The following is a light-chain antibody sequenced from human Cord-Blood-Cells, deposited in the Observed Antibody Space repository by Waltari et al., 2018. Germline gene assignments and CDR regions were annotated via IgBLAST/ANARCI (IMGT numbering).Light chain of an antibody. Sequence: SYELTQPPSVSVSPGQTASITFSGDKLGDKYACWYQQKPGQSPVLVIYQDSKRPSGIPERFSGSNSGNKATLNISGTQAMDEADYYCQAWDSSTAVFGGGTKLTVL. J-gene: IGLJ3*02. V-gene: IGLV3-1*01. CDR1: KLGDKY. CDR2: QDS. CDR3: QAWDSSTAV.